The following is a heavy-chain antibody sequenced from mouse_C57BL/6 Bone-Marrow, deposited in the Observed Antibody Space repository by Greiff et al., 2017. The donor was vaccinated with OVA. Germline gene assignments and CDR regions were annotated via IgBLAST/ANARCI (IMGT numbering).Heavy chain of an antibody. D-gene: IGHD1-1*01. CDR2: IWSGGST. CDR1: GFSLTSYG. V-gene: IGHV2-2*01. J-gene: IGHJ3*01. Sequence: QVQLQQSGPGLVQPSQSLSITCTVSGFSLTSYGVHWVRQSPGKGLEWLGVIWSGGSTDYNAAFIYRLSISKDNSKSKVFFKMNSLQAEDTAIYYCARKGVDSPFADWGQGTLVTVSA. CDR3: ARKGVDSPFAD.